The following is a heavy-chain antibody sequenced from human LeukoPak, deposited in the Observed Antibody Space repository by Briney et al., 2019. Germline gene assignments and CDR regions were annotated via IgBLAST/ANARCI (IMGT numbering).Heavy chain of an antibody. J-gene: IGHJ4*02. CDR2: IIPIFGTA. D-gene: IGHD4-17*01. Sequence: GSSVKVSCKASGGTFSSYAISWVRQAPGQGLEWMGGIIPIFGTANYAQKFQGRVTITTDESTSTAYMGLSSLRSEDTAVYYCASALGDYGDYFDYWGQGTLVTVSS. V-gene: IGHV1-69*05. CDR3: ASALGDYGDYFDY. CDR1: GGTFSSYA.